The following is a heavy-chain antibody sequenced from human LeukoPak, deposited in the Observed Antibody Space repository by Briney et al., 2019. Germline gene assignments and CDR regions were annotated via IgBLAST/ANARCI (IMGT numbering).Heavy chain of an antibody. Sequence: GGSLKLSCAASGFTFSGSAMHWVRQASGKGLECVSRIRSKTNSYATAYAASVKGRFTISRDDSKNTAYLQMNSLKTEDTAVYYCTRYYYDGSGYYYLFDYWGQGTLVTVSS. CDR1: GFTFSGSA. V-gene: IGHV3-73*01. CDR3: TRYYYDGSGYYYLFDY. J-gene: IGHJ4*02. CDR2: IRSKTNSYAT. D-gene: IGHD3-22*01.